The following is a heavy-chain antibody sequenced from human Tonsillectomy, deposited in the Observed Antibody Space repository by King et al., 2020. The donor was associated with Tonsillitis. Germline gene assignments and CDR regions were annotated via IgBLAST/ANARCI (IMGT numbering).Heavy chain of an antibody. CDR2: INEEGCEK. CDR3: ARDPLRRFDY. V-gene: IGHV3-7*03. Sequence: VQLVESGGGLVQPGGSLRLSCAASGFTFRDHWMTWARPAPGQGLEWVANINEEGCEKNYVDSLKGRFSISRDNAKNSLYLQMNSLRAEDTAVYYCARDPLRRFDYWGQGTLVTVSS. CDR1: GFTFRDHW. J-gene: IGHJ4*02.